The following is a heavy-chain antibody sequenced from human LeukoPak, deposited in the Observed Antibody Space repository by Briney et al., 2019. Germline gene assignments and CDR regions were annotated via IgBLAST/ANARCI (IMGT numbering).Heavy chain of an antibody. CDR1: GGSMRSYY. D-gene: IGHD6-19*01. J-gene: IGHJ5*02. CDR2: IYYSGST. V-gene: IGHV4-59*01. Sequence: SETLSLTCTVSGGSMRSYYWSWTRQPPGKGLEWIGYIYYSGSTNYNPSLKSRVTISVDTSKNQFSLKLSSVTAADTAVYYCARLVAVAGTGDWFDPWGQGTLVTVSS. CDR3: ARLVAVAGTGDWFDP.